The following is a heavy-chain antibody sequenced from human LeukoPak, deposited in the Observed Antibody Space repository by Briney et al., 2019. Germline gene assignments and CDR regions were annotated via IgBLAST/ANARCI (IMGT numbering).Heavy chain of an antibody. CDR3: AKILRLRFLEWLKGPDY. J-gene: IGHJ4*02. D-gene: IGHD3-3*01. CDR2: ISGSGGST. Sequence: GGSLRLSCAASGFTFSSYAMSWVRQAPGKGLEWVSAISGSGGSTYYADSVKGRFTISRDNSKNTLYLQMNSLRAEDTAVYYCAKILRLRFLEWLKGPDYWGQGTLVTVSS. V-gene: IGHV3-23*01. CDR1: GFTFSSYA.